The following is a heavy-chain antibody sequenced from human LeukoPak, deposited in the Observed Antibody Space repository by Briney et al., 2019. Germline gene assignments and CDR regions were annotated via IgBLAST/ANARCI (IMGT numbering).Heavy chain of an antibody. CDR2: ISSSSSYI. D-gene: IGHD1-26*01. CDR3: ARGSTVGATGNDY. CDR1: GFTFSSYS. J-gene: IGHJ4*02. V-gene: IGHV3-21*01. Sequence: TGGSLRLSCAASGFTFSSYSMTWVRQAPGKGLEWVSSISSSSSYIYYAASVKGRFTISRDNAKNSLYLQMNSLRAEDTAVYYCARGSTVGATGNDYWGQGTLVTVSS.